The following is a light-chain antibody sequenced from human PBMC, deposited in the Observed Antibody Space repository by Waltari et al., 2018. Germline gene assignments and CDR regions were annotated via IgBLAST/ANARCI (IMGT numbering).Light chain of an antibody. Sequence: QSALTQPASVSWSPGSSVTIFSAGTSNDGCGYNSFSWYQEHPSQAPRFIIYDVSHRPSGVSDRFSGSQSGNTASLTISGLQAENEADYYCSSQSSNDVVLFGGGTKLTVL. V-gene: IGLV2-14*01. J-gene: IGLJ2*01. CDR2: DVS. CDR3: SSQSSNDVVL. CDR1: SNDGCGYNS.